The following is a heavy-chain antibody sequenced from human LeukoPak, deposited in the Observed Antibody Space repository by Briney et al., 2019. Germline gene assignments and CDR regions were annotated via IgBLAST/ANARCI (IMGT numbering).Heavy chain of an antibody. Sequence: GGSLRLSCAASGFTFSTYSMNWVRQAPGKGLEWVSSISSSTSYIYYADSVKGRFTISRDNAKNSLYLQMNSLRAEDTAVYYCARGGEYDILTGYYTAFDIWGQGAMVTVSS. J-gene: IGHJ3*02. D-gene: IGHD3-9*01. CDR2: ISSSTSYI. V-gene: IGHV3-21*01. CDR3: ARGGEYDILTGYYTAFDI. CDR1: GFTFSTYS.